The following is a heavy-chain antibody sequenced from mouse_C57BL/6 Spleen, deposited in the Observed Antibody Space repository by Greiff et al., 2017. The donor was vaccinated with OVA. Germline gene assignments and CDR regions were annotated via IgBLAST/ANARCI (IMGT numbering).Heavy chain of an antibody. CDR1: GFTFSDYY. CDR2: ISNGGGST. J-gene: IGHJ4*01. Sequence: EVQLQQSGGGLVQPGGSLKLSCAASGFTFSDYYMYWVRQTPEKRLEWVAYISNGGGSTYYPDTVKGRFTISRDNAKNTLYLQMSRLKSEDTAMYYCARQGYYGSSYGYYAMDYWGQGTSVTVSS. CDR3: ARQGYYGSSYGYYAMDY. V-gene: IGHV5-12*01. D-gene: IGHD1-1*01.